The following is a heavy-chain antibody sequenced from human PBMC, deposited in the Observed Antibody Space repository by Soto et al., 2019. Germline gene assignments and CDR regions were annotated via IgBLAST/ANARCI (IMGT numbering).Heavy chain of an antibody. D-gene: IGHD4-4*01. J-gene: IGHJ5*02. Sequence: GGSLRLSCAASGFTFSSYSMNWVRQAPGKGLEWVSYISSSSSTIYYADSVKGRFTISRDNAKNSLYLQMNSLRHGDTAVYFCARSDDSTSYPLDLWGPGTLVTVSS. V-gene: IGHV3-48*02. CDR1: GFTFSSYS. CDR3: ARSDDSTSYPLDL. CDR2: ISSSSSTI.